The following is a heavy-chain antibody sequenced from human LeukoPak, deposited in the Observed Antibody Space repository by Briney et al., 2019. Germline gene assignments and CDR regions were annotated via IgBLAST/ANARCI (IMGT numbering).Heavy chain of an antibody. V-gene: IGHV4-39*01. CDR1: GGXISSSSYY. D-gene: IGHD2-15*01. CDR2: IYYSGST. Sequence: SETLSLTCTVSGGXISSSSYYWGWIRQPPGKGLEWIGSIYYSGSTYYNPSLKSRVTISVDTSKNQFSLKLSSVTAADTAVYYCARRVYCSGGSCYSAIWGYYYGMDVWGQGTTVTVSS. CDR3: ARRVYCSGGSCYSAIWGYYYGMDV. J-gene: IGHJ6*02.